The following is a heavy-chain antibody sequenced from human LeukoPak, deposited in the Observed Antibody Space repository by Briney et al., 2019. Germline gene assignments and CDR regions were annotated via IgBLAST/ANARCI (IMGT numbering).Heavy chain of an antibody. CDR3: ARDHRKIYSGSYDGGDY. CDR2: ISGGST. V-gene: IGHV3-38-3*01. D-gene: IGHD1-26*01. CDR1: GFTVSSNE. J-gene: IGHJ4*02. Sequence: GGSLRLSCAASGFTVSSNEMSWVRQAPGKGLEWVSSISGGSTYYADSRKGRFTISRDNSKNTLHLQMNSLRAEDTAVYYCARDHRKIYSGSYDGGDYWGQGTLVTVSS.